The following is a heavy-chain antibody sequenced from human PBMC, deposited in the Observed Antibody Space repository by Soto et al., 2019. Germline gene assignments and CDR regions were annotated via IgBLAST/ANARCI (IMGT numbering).Heavy chain of an antibody. CDR3: AGVGYSSTGTTLHFHGLDV. CDR1: GYNFTSHY. Sequence: GASVKVSCKTSGYNFTSHYIHWVRQAPGQRLESMGIIYPRGGSTIYAQKFQGKVAMTRDTSTHTLYMGLSSLRSEDTAIYYCAGVGYSSTGTTLHFHGLDVWGQGTTVTVSS. J-gene: IGHJ6*02. V-gene: IGHV1-46*01. CDR2: IYPRGGST. D-gene: IGHD3-22*01.